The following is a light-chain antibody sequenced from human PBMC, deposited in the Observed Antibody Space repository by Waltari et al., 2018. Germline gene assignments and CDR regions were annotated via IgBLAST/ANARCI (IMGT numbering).Light chain of an antibody. CDR2: DIK. Sequence: QSVLTQPPSVSAAPGQTVTISCSGSTSNIEDNYLSWYQQIPGADPKLLIYDIKTRTSGIPVRSSGVKSETFATRGITGLPTWDESDYYCGTWDHSLSAWVFGGGTKLTVL. CDR1: TSNIEDNY. J-gene: IGLJ3*02. CDR3: GTWDHSLSAWV. V-gene: IGLV1-51*01.